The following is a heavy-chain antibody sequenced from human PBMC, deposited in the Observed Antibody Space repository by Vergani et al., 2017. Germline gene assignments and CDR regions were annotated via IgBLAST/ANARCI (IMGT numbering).Heavy chain of an antibody. CDR2: ISGSGVSA. CDR3: AXQYFVSGNYLFDY. Sequence: VQLVEWGGGVVQPGGSLRLSCTASEFTFSNYAMNWVRQAPGKGLEWVSGISGSGVSAYYTDSVKGRFTISRDNSKNMLFLQMNNLRTEDTAIYYCAXQYFVSGNYLFDYWGQGTLVTVSS. J-gene: IGHJ4*02. D-gene: IGHD3-10*01. CDR1: EFTFSNYA. V-gene: IGHV3-23*04.